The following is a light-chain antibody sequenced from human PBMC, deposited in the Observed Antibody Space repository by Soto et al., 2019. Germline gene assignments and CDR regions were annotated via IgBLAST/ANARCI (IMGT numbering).Light chain of an antibody. J-gene: IGKJ2*01. CDR1: QTIGNW. CDR3: QQYDSYSYT. Sequence: IQMTQSPSTLSASVGDRVTITCRASQTIGNWLAWYQQKTGKAPKLLIYDASSLERGVPSRFSGGRSGTEFTLTISSLQPDDFATYYCQQYDSYSYTFGQGTKLEIK. V-gene: IGKV1-5*01. CDR2: DAS.